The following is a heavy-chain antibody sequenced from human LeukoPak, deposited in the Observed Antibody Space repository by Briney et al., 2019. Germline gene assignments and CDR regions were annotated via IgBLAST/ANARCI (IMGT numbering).Heavy chain of an antibody. CDR1: GFTFTSSA. V-gene: IGHV1-58*02. CDR3: AAERKYCSGGSCYEGYYYGMDV. J-gene: IGHJ6*02. Sequence: SVKVSCKASGFTFTSSAMQWVRQARGQRPEWIGWIVIGSGNTNYAQKFQERATITRDMSTSTAYMELSSLRSEDTAVYYCAAERKYCSGGSCYEGYYYGMDVWGQGTTVTVSS. CDR2: IVIGSGNT. D-gene: IGHD2-15*01.